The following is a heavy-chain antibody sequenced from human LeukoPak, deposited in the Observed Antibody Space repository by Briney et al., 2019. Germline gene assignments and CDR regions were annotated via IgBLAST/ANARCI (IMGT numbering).Heavy chain of an antibody. CDR2: INHSGST. CDR1: GGSFSGYY. J-gene: IGHJ5*02. CDR3: ARGSRGWKTDWFDP. Sequence: SETLSLTCAVYGGSFSGYYWSWIRQPPGKGLEWIGEINHSGSTNYNSSLKSRVTISVDTSKNQFSLKLSSVTAADTAVYYCARGSRGWKTDWFDPWGQGTLVTVSS. D-gene: IGHD6-19*01. V-gene: IGHV4-34*01.